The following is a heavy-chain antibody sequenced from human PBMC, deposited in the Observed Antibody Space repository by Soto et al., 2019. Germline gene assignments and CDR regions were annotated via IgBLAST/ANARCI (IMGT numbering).Heavy chain of an antibody. Sequence: ASVKPSCKACGDRFTSYGISWVRQAPKQGLEWMGIINPSGGSTSYAQKFQGRVTMTRDTSTSTVYMELSSLRSEDTAVYYCARNRGVVVAAVPPGYWGQGTLVTVSS. CDR2: INPSGGST. D-gene: IGHD2-15*01. CDR3: ARNRGVVVAAVPPGY. V-gene: IGHV1-46*01. J-gene: IGHJ4*02. CDR1: GDRFTSYG.